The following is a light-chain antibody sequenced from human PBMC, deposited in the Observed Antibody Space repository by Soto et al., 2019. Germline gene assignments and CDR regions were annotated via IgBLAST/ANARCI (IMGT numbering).Light chain of an antibody. J-gene: IGKJ5*01. CDR2: EVW. Sequence: DVVMTQTPVSLSVAPGQPAFMSCKFSQSLLHITGEIVRFWYIQKPGQSPQLLSYEVWTRVSGVTDRFSGSGSGIDFTLEISRVETDDVGIYYCMQSTQLPPTLGQGTRLEIK. CDR3: MQSTQLPPT. V-gene: IGKV2D-29*02. CDR1: QSLLHITGEIV.